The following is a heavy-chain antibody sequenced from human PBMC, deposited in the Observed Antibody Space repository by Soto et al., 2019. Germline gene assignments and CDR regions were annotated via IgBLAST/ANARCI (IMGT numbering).Heavy chain of an antibody. CDR1: GFTFSSYG. D-gene: IGHD1-26*01. J-gene: IGHJ6*02. V-gene: IGHV3-33*01. CDR2: IWYDGSNK. Sequence: LRLSCAASGFTFSSYGMHWVRQAPGKGLEWVAVIWYDGSNKYYADSVKGRFTISRDNSKNTLYLQMNSLRAEDTAVYYCARDFVGAQPYYYYGMDVWGQGTTVTVSS. CDR3: ARDFVGAQPYYYYGMDV.